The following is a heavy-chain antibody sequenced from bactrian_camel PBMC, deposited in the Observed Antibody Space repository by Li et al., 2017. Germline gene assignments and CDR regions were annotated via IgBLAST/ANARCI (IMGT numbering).Heavy chain of an antibody. J-gene: IGHJ4*01. V-gene: IGHV3S1*01. CDR1: GFTFSNYW. D-gene: IGHD2*01. CDR2: INSDGGST. CDR3: AAAAGFWAGGCSPPSFGY. Sequence: HVQLVESGGGLVQPGGSLRLSCAASGFTFSNYWMYWVRQAPGKGLEWVSTINSDGGSTYYADSVKGRFTISRDNAKNTLYLQMNNLQPEDTAMYFCAAAAGFWAGGCSPPSFGYWGQGTQVTVS.